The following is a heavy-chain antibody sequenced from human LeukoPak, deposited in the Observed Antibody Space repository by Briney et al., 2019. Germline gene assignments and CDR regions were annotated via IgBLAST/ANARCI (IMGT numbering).Heavy chain of an antibody. CDR3: AIQTYYYDSSGYYSYGDY. V-gene: IGHV4-34*01. D-gene: IGHD3-22*01. J-gene: IGHJ4*02. CDR2: INHSGST. Sequence: SETLSLTCAVYGGSFSGYYWSWIRQPPGKGLEWIGEINHSGSTNYNPSLKSRVTISVDTSKNQFSLKLSSVTAADTAVYYCAIQTYYYDSSGYYSYGDYWGQGTLVTVSS. CDR1: GGSFSGYY.